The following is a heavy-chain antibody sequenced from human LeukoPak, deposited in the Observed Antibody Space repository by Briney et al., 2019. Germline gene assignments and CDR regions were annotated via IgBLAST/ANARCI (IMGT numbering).Heavy chain of an antibody. D-gene: IGHD3-16*02. CDR2: IIPIFGTA. J-gene: IGHJ4*02. CDR3: ARAAYYDYVWGSYRYVFDY. CDR1: GGTFSSYA. V-gene: IGHV1-69*13. Sequence: ASVKVSCKASGGTFSSYAISWVRQAPGQGLEWVGGIIPIFGTANYAQKFQGRVTITADESTGTAYMELSSLRSEDTAVYYCARAAYYDYVWGSYRYVFDYWGQGTLVTVSS.